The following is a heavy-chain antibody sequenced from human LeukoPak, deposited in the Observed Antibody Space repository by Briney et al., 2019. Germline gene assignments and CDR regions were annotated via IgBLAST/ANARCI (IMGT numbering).Heavy chain of an antibody. D-gene: IGHD5-18*01. CDR3: ARRTALALFDY. Sequence: SETLSLTCTVSGGSISSGSYYWSWIRQPAGKGLEWIGRIYTSGSTNYNPSLKSRVTMSVDTSKNQFSLNLSSVTAADTAVYYCARRTALALFDYWGQGTLVTVSS. CDR1: GGSISSGSYY. CDR2: IYTSGST. V-gene: IGHV4-61*02. J-gene: IGHJ4*02.